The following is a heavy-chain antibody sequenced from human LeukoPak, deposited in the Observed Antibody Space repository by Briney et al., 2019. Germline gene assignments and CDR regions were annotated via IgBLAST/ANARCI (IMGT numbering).Heavy chain of an antibody. Sequence: SETLSLTCTVSGGSISSYYWSWIRQPAGKGLEWIGRIYTSGSTNYNPSLKSRVTMSVDTSKNQFSLMLSSVTAADTAVYYCARSGITFGGVIVYFDYWGQGTLVTVSS. CDR2: IYTSGST. J-gene: IGHJ4*02. V-gene: IGHV4-4*07. D-gene: IGHD3-16*02. CDR1: GGSISSYY. CDR3: ARSGITFGGVIVYFDY.